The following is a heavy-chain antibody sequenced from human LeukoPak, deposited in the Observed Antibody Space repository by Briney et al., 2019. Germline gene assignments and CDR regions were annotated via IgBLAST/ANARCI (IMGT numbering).Heavy chain of an antibody. CDR1: GCTFSSYA. CDR3: ARDNGSGRYYFDY. V-gene: IGHV1-69*05. Sequence: ASVKVSCKASGCTFSSYAISWVRQAPGQGLEWMRGIIPIFGTANYAQKFQGRVTMTRDTSTSTVYMELSSLRSEDTAVYYCARDNGSGRYYFDYWGQGTLVTVSS. CDR2: IIPIFGTA. J-gene: IGHJ4*02. D-gene: IGHD3-10*01.